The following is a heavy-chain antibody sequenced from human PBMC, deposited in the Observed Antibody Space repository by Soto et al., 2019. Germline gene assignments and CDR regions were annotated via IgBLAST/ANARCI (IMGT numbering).Heavy chain of an antibody. J-gene: IGHJ3*01. V-gene: IGHV3-23*01. CDR1: GFTFSNYA. D-gene: IGHD5-12*01. CDR3: PKDCPVGWLQHDEALDL. CDR2: ISGTGGSA. Sequence: EVQLLESGGGMVQPGGSLRLSCEASGFTFSNYAISWVRQAPGKGLEWVSVISGTGGSAYYADSVKGRFTVSRDNPKNPLFLQMQSLEVEATAGYDCPKDCPVGWLQHDEALDLWGDGTKVTVSS.